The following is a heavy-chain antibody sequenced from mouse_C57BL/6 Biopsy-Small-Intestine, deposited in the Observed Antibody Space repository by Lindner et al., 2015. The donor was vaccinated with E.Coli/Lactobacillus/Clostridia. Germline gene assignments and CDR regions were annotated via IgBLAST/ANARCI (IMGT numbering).Heavy chain of an antibody. J-gene: IGHJ1*03. D-gene: IGHD2-5*01. CDR2: IYPRDGST. Sequence: VQLQESGPELVKPGASVKLSCKASDYTFTSYDINWVKQRPGQGLEWIGWIYPRDGSTKYNEKFKGKATLTVDTSSSTAYMELHSLTSEDSAVYFCARSGYSNGWYFDVWGTGTTVTVSS. V-gene: IGHV1-85*01. CDR1: DYTFTSYD. CDR3: ARSGYSNGWYFDV.